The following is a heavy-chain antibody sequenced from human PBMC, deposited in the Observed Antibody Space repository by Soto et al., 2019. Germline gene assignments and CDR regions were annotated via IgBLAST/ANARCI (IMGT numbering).Heavy chain of an antibody. CDR3: AKESLSGAFDY. Sequence: EVQLVESGGGLVQPGRSLRLSCAASGFTFDDYAMHWVRQAPGKGLEWVSGISWNSGSIGYADSVKGRFTISRDNAKNSLYLQMNSLRAEDTALCYCAKESLSGAFDYWGQGTLVTVSS. J-gene: IGHJ4*02. CDR1: GFTFDDYA. V-gene: IGHV3-9*01. D-gene: IGHD3-10*01. CDR2: ISWNSGSI.